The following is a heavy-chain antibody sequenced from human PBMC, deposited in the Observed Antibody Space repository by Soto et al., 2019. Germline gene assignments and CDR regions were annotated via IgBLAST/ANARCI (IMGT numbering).Heavy chain of an antibody. CDR2: IIPILGIA. J-gene: IGHJ4*02. CDR3: ARATYYYDSSGGFDY. CDR1: GGTFSSYT. D-gene: IGHD3-22*01. V-gene: IGHV1-69*02. Sequence: QVQLVQSGAEVKKPGSSVKVSCKASGGTFSSYTISWVRQAPGQGLEWMGRIIPILGIANYAQKFQGRVTITADKSTSTAYMELSSLRSEDTAVYYCARATYYYDSSGGFDYWGQGTLVTVSS.